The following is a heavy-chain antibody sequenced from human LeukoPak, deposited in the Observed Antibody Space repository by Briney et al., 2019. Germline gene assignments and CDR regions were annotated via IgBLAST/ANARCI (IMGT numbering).Heavy chain of an antibody. J-gene: IGHJ3*02. CDR2: ISSSSTI. V-gene: IGHV3-48*01. CDR1: GFTFSSYS. Sequence: GGSLRLSCAASGFTFSSYSMNWVRQAPGKGLEWVSYISSSSTIYYADSVKGRFTISRDNAKNSLYLQMNSLRAEDTAVYYCARGDEIKHAFDIWGQGTMVTVSS. CDR3: ARGDEIKHAFDI. D-gene: IGHD5-24*01.